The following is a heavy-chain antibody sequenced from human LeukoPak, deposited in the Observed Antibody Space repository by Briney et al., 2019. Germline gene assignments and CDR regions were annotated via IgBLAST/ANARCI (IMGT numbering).Heavy chain of an antibody. D-gene: IGHD4-11*01. CDR2: MDPKSGET. J-gene: IGHJ4*01. CDR1: GYTFTDYY. Sequence: ASVKVSCKASGYTFTDYYIHWVRQAPGLGLEWMGWMDPKSGETNHAQRFQGRVIMTRDTSITTAYMELSRLRSDDTAVYYCALEVYYSDNSAFDYWGQGTLVTVSS. CDR3: ALEVYYSDNSAFDY. V-gene: IGHV1-2*02.